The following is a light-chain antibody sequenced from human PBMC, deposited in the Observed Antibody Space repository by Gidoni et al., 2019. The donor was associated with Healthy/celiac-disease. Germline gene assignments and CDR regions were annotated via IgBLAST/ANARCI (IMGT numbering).Light chain of an antibody. V-gene: IGKV1-33*01. CDR2: DAS. CDR1: HDISNY. J-gene: IGKJ4*01. CDR3: QQYDNLPLT. Sequence: DSQMTQSPSSLSASVGDRVTITCQASHDISNYLNWYQQKPGKAPKLLFYDASNLETGVPSRFSGSGSGTDFTFTISSLQPEDIATYYCQQYDNLPLTFGGGTKVEIK.